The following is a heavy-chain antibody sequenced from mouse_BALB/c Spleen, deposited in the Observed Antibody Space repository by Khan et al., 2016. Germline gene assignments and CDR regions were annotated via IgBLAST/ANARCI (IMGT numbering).Heavy chain of an antibody. CDR3: ARSDYGDKDAMDY. CDR2: ISYSGST. V-gene: IGHV3-2*02. Sequence: EVQLQESGPGLVKPSQSLSLTRTVTGYSITSDYAWNWIRQFPGNRLEWMGYISYSGSTSYNPSLKSRISITRDTSKNQFFLQLNSVTSEDTATYYCARSDYGDKDAMDYWGQGTSVTVSS. J-gene: IGHJ4*01. CDR1: GYSITSDYA. D-gene: IGHD1-1*01.